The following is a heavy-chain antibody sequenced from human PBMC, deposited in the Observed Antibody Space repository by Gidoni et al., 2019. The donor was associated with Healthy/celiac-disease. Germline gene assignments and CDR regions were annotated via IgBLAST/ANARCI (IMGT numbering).Heavy chain of an antibody. J-gene: IGHJ2*01. CDR2: IYTSGST. CDR3: ARDSRSSRSYYLRRYFDL. D-gene: IGHD1-26*01. Sequence: QVQLQESGPGLVKPSETLSLTCTVSGGSISSYYWSWIRQPAGKGLEWIGRIYTSGSTNYNPSLKSRVTMSVDTSKNQFSLKLSSVTAADTAVYYCARDSRSSRSYYLRRYFDLWGRGTLVTVSS. CDR1: GGSISSYY. V-gene: IGHV4-4*07.